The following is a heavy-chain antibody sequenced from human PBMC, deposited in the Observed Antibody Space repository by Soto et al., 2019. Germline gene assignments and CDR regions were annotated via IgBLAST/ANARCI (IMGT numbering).Heavy chain of an antibody. J-gene: IGHJ4*02. CDR2: VYYSGST. CDR1: GGSVSSSSYY. V-gene: IGHV4-39*01. Sequence: SETLSLTCSVSGGSVSSSSYYWGWIRQPPGKGLEWVGSVYYSGSTYYNPSLKSRVTVSVDTSKNQFSLHLSSVTAADTAVYYCARHTYGNNRYYFDLWGQGTLVTVSS. D-gene: IGHD4-17*01. CDR3: ARHTYGNNRYYFDL.